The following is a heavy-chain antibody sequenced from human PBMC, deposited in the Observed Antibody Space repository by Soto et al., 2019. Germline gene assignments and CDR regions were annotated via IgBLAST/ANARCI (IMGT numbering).Heavy chain of an antibody. CDR1: AYTSTFYA. Sequence: SVTISCRASAYTSTFYAIHWLRQAPGQRPDKMRRINAGNGNTKYSQKFQGRVTITRDTSASTAYMELSSLRSEDTAVYYCARGGGIVVVTAPYDHWGQGTLVTVSS. CDR3: ARGGGIVVVTAPYDH. V-gene: IGHV1-3*01. CDR2: INAGNGNT. D-gene: IGHD2-21*02. J-gene: IGHJ4*02.